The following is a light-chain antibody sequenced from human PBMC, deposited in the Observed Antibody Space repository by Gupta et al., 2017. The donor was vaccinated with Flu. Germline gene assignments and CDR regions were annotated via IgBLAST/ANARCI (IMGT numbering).Light chain of an antibody. CDR1: GSNIGTNT. V-gene: IGLV1-44*01. CDR3: ATWDDSLNGVV. J-gene: IGLJ2*01. Sequence: QSVLTQPPSASGTPGQSVTISCSGRGSNIGTNTVNWLQQLPGTAPRLLIFSNDQRPSGVTDRFSGSKSGTSASLAISGLLSEDEAEYYCATWDDSLNGVVFGGGTKLTVL. CDR2: SND.